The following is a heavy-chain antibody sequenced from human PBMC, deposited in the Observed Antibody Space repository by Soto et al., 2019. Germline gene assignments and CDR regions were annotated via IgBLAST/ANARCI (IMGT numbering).Heavy chain of an antibody. CDR1: GFSLTTPGAG. V-gene: IGHV2-5*01. Sequence: QITLKESGPTLVKPTQTLTLTCTFSGFSLTTPGAGVGWIRQPPGKALEWRALIYWNDDKRYSPSLKSRLTITKDTSKDQVVLIMTNMDPVDTATYYCAHRGYGDYPRDNWFDPWGQGVPVIVSS. CDR3: AHRGYGDYPRDNWFDP. CDR2: IYWNDDK. D-gene: IGHD4-17*01. J-gene: IGHJ5*02.